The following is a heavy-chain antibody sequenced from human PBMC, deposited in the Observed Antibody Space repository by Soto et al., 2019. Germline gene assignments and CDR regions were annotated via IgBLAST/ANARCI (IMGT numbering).Heavy chain of an antibody. CDR2: SYWDDAK. CDR1: GFSLSTSRVG. Sequence: QITLKESGPTLVKPTQTLTLTCTFSGFSLSTSRVGVGWIRQPPGKALEWLAVSYWDDAKTYRPSLKSRLTLTRDPTDNQAALTMTNLDPVYTATYYWARAYGGRSLCWGQGTLVTVSS. V-gene: IGHV2-5*02. CDR3: ARAYGGRSLC. J-gene: IGHJ4*02. D-gene: IGHD1-26*01.